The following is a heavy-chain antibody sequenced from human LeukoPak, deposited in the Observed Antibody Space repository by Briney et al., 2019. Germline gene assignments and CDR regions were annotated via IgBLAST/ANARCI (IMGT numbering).Heavy chain of an antibody. CDR2: TSSSDAGT. Sequence: PGGSLRLSCAASGFPLSSYAMSWVRQAPGKGLEWVSATSSSDAGTYYADSVRGRFTISRDNSKNTLYLQMNSLRVEDAAVYYCARAPVTSCRGAYCYPFDYWGQGPLVTVSS. D-gene: IGHD2-21*01. CDR3: ARAPVTSCRGAYCYPFDY. CDR1: GFPLSSYA. V-gene: IGHV3-23*01. J-gene: IGHJ4*02.